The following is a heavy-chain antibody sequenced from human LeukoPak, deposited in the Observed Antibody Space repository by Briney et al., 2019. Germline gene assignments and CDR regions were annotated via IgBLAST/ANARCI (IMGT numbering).Heavy chain of an antibody. Sequence: SETLSLTCAVSGGSISSSNWWSWVRQPPGKGLEWIGEIYHSGSTNYNPSLKGRVTISVDTSKNQFSLKLSSVTAADTAVYYCARAPLTVAGRGSWFDPWGQGTLVTVSS. CDR1: GGSISSSNW. D-gene: IGHD6-19*01. J-gene: IGHJ5*02. V-gene: IGHV4-4*02. CDR3: ARAPLTVAGRGSWFDP. CDR2: IYHSGST.